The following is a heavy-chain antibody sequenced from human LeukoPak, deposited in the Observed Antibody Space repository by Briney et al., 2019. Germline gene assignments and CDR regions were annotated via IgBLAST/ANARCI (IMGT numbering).Heavy chain of an antibody. J-gene: IGHJ2*01. D-gene: IGHD7-27*01. CDR2: IDGDGGNP. CDR3: TRDSGAERRYFDL. CDR1: GFTFDTYL. Sequence: GRSLRLSCVASGFTFDTYLMDWVRQAPGKGPVWVSRIDGDGGNPSYADSVKGRFTISRDNAKNTLYLQMNSLRAEDTAVYYCTRDSGAERRYFDLWGRGTLVTVSS. V-gene: IGHV3-74*01.